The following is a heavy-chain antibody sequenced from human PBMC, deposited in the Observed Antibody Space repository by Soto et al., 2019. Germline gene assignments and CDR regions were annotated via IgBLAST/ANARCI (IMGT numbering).Heavy chain of an antibody. CDR3: ARDEDANPVTPLGY. CDR1: GFTFSDYY. V-gene: IGHV3-11*01. Sequence: GGSLRLSCAASGFTFSDYYMSWIRQAPGKGLEWVSYISSSGSTIYYADSVKGRFTISRDNAKNSLYLQMNSLRAEDTAVYYCARDEDANPVTPLGYWGQGTLVTVSS. D-gene: IGHD4-17*01. CDR2: ISSSGSTI. J-gene: IGHJ4*02.